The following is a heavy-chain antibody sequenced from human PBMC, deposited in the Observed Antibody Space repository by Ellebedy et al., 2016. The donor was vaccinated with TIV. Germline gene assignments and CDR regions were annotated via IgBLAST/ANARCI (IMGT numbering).Heavy chain of an antibody. D-gene: IGHD6-13*01. J-gene: IGHJ5*02. CDR1: GGSLSGHY. CDR2: INHSGST. V-gene: IGHV4-34*01. Sequence: MPSETLSLTCGIYGGSLSGHYWSWIRQPPGKGLEWIGEINHSGSTNYNPSLKSRVTISVDTSKNQFSLKLSSVTAADTAVYYCARGVEGIAPFDPWGQGTLVTVSS. CDR3: ARGVEGIAPFDP.